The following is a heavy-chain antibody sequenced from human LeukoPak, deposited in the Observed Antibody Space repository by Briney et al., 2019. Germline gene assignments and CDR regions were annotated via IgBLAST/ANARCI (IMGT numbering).Heavy chain of an antibody. CDR1: GGTFSSYA. CDR2: IIPILGIA. CDR3: ARDLSTMIVAEYFQH. V-gene: IGHV1-69*04. Sequence: SVKVSCKASGGTFSSYAISWVRQAPGQGLEWMGRIIPILGIANYAQKFQGRVTITADKSTSTAYMELSSLRSEDTAVYYCARDLSTMIVAEYFQHWGQGTLVTVSS. D-gene: IGHD3-22*01. J-gene: IGHJ1*01.